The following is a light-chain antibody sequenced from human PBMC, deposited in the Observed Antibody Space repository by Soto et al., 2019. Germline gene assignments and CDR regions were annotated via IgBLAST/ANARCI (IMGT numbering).Light chain of an antibody. CDR1: QTVASN. J-gene: IGKJ2*01. Sequence: EIVMTQSPATLSVSPWERATLACRASQTVASNVAWYQHKPGQAPRLLIHGASTRATGVPARFSGTGSGTEFTLTISSLQSDDFAVYYCQQYHNWPPQYTFGQGTKLQIK. V-gene: IGKV3-15*01. CDR2: GAS. CDR3: QQYHNWPPQYT.